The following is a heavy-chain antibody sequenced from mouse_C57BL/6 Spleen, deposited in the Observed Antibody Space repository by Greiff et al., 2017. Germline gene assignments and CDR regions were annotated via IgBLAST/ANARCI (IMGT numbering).Heavy chain of an antibody. CDR3: ARAPAGAMDY. CDR1: GYAFSSSW. D-gene: IGHD6-1*01. J-gene: IGHJ4*01. Sequence: VQLVESGPELVKPGASVKISCKASGYAFSSSWMNWVKQRPGKGLEWIGRSYPGDGDTNYNGKFKGKATLTADKSSSTAYMQLSSLTSEDSAVYFCARAPAGAMDYWGQGTSVTVSS. CDR2: SYPGDGDT. V-gene: IGHV1-82*01.